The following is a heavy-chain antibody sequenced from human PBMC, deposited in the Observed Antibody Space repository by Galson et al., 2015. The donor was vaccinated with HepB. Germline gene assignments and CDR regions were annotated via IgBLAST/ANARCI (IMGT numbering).Heavy chain of an antibody. V-gene: IGHV3-53*01. D-gene: IGHD2-15*01. CDR1: GFTVSTNY. CDR3: GRGYCSGPTCYPADR. J-gene: IGHJ4*02. CDR2: LYSGGSA. Sequence: SLRLSCAASGFTVSTNYMSWVRQAPGKGLQWVSLLYSGGSAYYADSVKGRFTISRDNSKNTLYLQMNSLRAEDTAVYFCGRGYCSGPTCYPADRWGQGTLVTVSS.